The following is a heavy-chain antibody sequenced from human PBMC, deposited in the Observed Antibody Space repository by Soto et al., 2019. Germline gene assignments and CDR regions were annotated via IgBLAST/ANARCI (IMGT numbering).Heavy chain of an antibody. V-gene: IGHV3-53*04. CDR3: ARDRQSSGSLDAFDI. Sequence: EVQLVESGGGLVQPGGSLRLSCAASGFTVSSNYMSWVRQAPGKGLEWVSVIFTGGSTYYADSVKGRFTISRHSSMNTVYLQMDSLRAEDTAVYYCARDRQSSGSLDAFDICGQGTMVTVSS. J-gene: IGHJ3*02. CDR2: IFTGGST. D-gene: IGHD6-19*01. CDR1: GFTVSSNY.